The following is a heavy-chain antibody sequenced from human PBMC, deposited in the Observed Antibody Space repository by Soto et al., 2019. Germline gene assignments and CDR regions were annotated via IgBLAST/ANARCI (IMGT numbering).Heavy chain of an antibody. CDR1: GYSLTEFS. CDR3: ASYAVVSPRWFDP. Sequence: ALVKVSSNVSGYSLTEFSMAWVRATPGKGLEWMGGFDPEDGETIYAQKFQGRVTMTEDTSTDTAYMELSSLRSEDTAVYYCASYAVVSPRWFDPWGQGTLVTLSS. CDR2: FDPEDGET. D-gene: IGHD2-15*01. V-gene: IGHV1-24*01. J-gene: IGHJ5*02.